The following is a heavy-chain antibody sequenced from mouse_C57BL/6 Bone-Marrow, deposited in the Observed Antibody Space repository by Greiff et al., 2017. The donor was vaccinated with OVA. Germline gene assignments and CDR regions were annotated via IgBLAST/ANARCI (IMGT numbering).Heavy chain of an antibody. V-gene: IGHV1-54*01. CDR3: ARGGYYYGSRWYFDY. CDR2: INPGSGGS. D-gene: IGHD1-1*01. CDR1: GYAFTNYL. J-gene: IGHJ2*01. Sequence: VQLQQSGAELVRPGTSVKVSCKASGYAFTNYLIEWVKQRPGQGLEWIGVINPGSGGSKYNETFKGKATLTADKSSSSAYRQLSSLTPEDSAVYVCARGGYYYGSRWYFDYWGQGTTLTVSS.